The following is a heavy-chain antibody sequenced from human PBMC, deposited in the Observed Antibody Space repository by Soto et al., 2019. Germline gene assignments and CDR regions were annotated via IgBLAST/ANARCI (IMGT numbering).Heavy chain of an antibody. J-gene: IGHJ5*02. Sequence: GASVKVSCKASGYTFTSYGISWVRQAPGQGLEWMGWISAYNGNTNYAQKLQGRVTMTTDTSTSTAYMELRSLRSDDTAVYYCARDHYDFWSGYYYWFDPWGQGTLVTASS. CDR1: GYTFTSYG. CDR3: ARDHYDFWSGYYYWFDP. D-gene: IGHD3-3*01. CDR2: ISAYNGNT. V-gene: IGHV1-18*04.